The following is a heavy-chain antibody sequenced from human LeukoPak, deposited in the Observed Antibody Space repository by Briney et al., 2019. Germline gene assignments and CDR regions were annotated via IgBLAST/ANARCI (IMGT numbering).Heavy chain of an antibody. V-gene: IGHV1-2*02. D-gene: IGHD1-14*01. CDR1: GYTFTGYY. J-gene: IGHJ5*02. Sequence: ASVKVSCKASGYTFTGYYMHWVRQAPGQGLEWMGWINPNSGGTNYAQKFQGRVTITADESTSTAYMELSSLRSEDTAVYYCARPNHMDGFDPWGQGTLVTVSS. CDR2: INPNSGGT. CDR3: ARPNHMDGFDP.